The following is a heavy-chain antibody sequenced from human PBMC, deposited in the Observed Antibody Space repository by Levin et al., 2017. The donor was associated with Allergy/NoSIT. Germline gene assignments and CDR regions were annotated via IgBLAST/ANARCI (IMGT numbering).Heavy chain of an antibody. CDR2: ISYDGSNK. CDR1: GFPFSSYG. J-gene: IGHJ5*02. V-gene: IGHV3-30*18. CDR3: AKVSGYDFWSGYDP. Sequence: LSLTCAASGFPFSSYGMHWVRQAPGKGLEWVAVISYDGSNKYYADSVKGRFTISRDNSKNTLYLQMNSLRAEDTAVYYCAKVSGYDFWSGYDPWGQGTLVTVSS. D-gene: IGHD3-3*01.